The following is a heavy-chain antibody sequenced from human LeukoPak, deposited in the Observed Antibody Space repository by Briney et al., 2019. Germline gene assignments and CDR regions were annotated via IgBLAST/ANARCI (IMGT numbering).Heavy chain of an antibody. CDR2: ISTYNGNT. Sequence: ASVKVSCKASGYTFITNYGISWVRQAPGQGLEWMGWISTYNGNTNYAPKLQGRVTMTTDTSTSTAYMELRSLRSDDTAVYYCARSIGVTAHSDSDYYFDYWGQGTLVTVSS. CDR3: ARSIGVTAHSDSDYYFDY. CDR1: GYTFITNYG. V-gene: IGHV1-18*01. J-gene: IGHJ4*02. D-gene: IGHD3-3*01.